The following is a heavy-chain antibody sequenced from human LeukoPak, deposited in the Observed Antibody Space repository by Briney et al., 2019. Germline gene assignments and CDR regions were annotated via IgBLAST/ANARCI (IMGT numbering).Heavy chain of an antibody. CDR3: ARRASGWYFDY. Sequence: GESLKISCKASGYSFTNYWIGWVRQMPGKGLEWMGIIYPRDSDTRYGPAFQGQVSFSADTSISTAYLQWSSLEASDTAMYYCARRASGWYFDYWGQGTLVTVSS. J-gene: IGHJ4*02. CDR2: IYPRDSDT. V-gene: IGHV5-51*01. D-gene: IGHD6-19*01. CDR1: GYSFTNYW.